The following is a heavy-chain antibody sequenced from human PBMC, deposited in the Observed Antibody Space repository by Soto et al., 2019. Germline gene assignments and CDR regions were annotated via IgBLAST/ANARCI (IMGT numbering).Heavy chain of an antibody. J-gene: IGHJ4*02. CDR1: GFIFSDCY. CDR3: AISMSYSSGWRFDY. V-gene: IGHV3-11*06. Sequence: GGSLRLSCVASGFIFSDCYMSWIRQAPGKGLEWVSHISSSSSYTNYADSVKGRFTISRDNAKNSLYLQMNSLRAEDTAVYYCAISMSYSSGWRFDYWGQGTLVTVSS. CDR2: ISSSSSYT. D-gene: IGHD6-19*01.